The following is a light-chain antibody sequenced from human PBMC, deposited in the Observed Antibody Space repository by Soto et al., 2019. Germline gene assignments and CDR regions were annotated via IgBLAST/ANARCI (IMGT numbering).Light chain of an antibody. CDR1: SCNIGAGYD. J-gene: IGLJ3*02. CDR2: GNS. CDR3: RTYDGGMSVWV. Sequence: QSVLTQPPSVSGAPGQRVTISCTGSSCNIGAGYDVHWYQQLPGTAPKLLIYGNSNRPSGVPDRFSGSKSGSSASLAIAGRQEEEEADDYCRTYDGGMSVWVFGGGTKLTVL. V-gene: IGLV1-40*01.